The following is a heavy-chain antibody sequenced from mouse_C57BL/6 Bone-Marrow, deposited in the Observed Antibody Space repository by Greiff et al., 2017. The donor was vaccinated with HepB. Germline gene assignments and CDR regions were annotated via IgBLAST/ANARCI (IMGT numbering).Heavy chain of an antibody. CDR2: IRLKSDNYAT. Sequence: DVMLVESGGGLVQPGGSMKLSCVASGFTFSNYWMNWVRQSPEKGLEWVAQIRLKSDNYATHYAESVKGRFTISRDDSKSSVYLQMNNLRAEDTGIYYCTDRTFDYWGQGTTLTVSS. V-gene: IGHV6-3*01. CDR3: TDRTFDY. J-gene: IGHJ2*01. CDR1: GFTFSNYW.